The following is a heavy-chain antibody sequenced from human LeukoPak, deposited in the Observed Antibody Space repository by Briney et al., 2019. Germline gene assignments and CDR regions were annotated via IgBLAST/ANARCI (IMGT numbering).Heavy chain of an antibody. Sequence: GASVKVSCKASGYTFTSYGISWVRQAPGQGLEWMGWISAYNGNTNYAQKLQGRVTMTTDTSTSTAYMELRSLRSGDTAVYYCARDRRLSGIAAAGTGYWGQGTLVTVSS. CDR2: ISAYNGNT. V-gene: IGHV1-18*01. CDR1: GYTFTSYG. CDR3: ARDRRLSGIAAAGTGY. D-gene: IGHD6-13*01. J-gene: IGHJ4*02.